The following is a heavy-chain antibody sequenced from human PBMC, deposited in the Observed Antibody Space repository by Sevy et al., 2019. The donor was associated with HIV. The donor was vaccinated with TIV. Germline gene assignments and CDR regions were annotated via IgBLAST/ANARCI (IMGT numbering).Heavy chain of an antibody. D-gene: IGHD6-13*01. J-gene: IGHJ6*02. Sequence: GGSLRLSCAASGFTVTNNYISWVRQAPGKGLDWVALSYSDDSRYFADSVGGRLTISSDSVKNTLYRQMNSLRAEDTAVYYYARLHPHIAAARAMDVWGQGTTVTVSS. V-gene: IGHV3-66*04. CDR2: SYSDDSR. CDR1: GFTVTNNY. CDR3: ARLHPHIAAARAMDV.